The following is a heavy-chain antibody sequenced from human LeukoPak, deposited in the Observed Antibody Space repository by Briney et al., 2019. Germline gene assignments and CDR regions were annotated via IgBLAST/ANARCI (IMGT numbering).Heavy chain of an antibody. CDR2: IYYSGST. V-gene: IGHV4-59*08. J-gene: IGHJ4*02. D-gene: IGHD6-19*01. CDR1: GGSISSYY. Sequence: SETLSLACTVSGGSISSYYWSWIRQPPGKGLEWIGYIYYSGSTNYNPSLKSRVTISVDTSKNQFSLKLSSVTAADTAVYYCASWYSSGNDYWGQGTLVTVSS. CDR3: ASWYSSGNDY.